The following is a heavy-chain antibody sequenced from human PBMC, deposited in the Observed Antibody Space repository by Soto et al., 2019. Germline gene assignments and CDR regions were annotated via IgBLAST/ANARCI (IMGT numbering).Heavy chain of an antibody. CDR1: GVTFSSYA. V-gene: IGHV3-23*01. CDR3: AKDKILGYCSSTSCPLAFDY. Sequence: EVQLLESGGGLVQPGGSLRLSCAASGVTFSSYAMSWVRQAPGKGLEWVSAISGSGGSTYYADSVKGRFTISRDNSKNTLYLQMNSLRAEDTAVYYCAKDKILGYCSSTSCPLAFDYWGQGTLVTVSS. J-gene: IGHJ4*02. D-gene: IGHD2-2*01. CDR2: ISGSGGST.